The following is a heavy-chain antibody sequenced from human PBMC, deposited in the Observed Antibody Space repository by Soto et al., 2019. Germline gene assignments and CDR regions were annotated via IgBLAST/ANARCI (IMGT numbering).Heavy chain of an antibody. V-gene: IGHV1-69*06. Sequence: SVKVYCKASGGTFSSYAISLVRQAPGQGLEWMGGIIPIFGTANYAQKFQGRVTITADKSTSTAYMELSSLRSEDTAVYYCASPSDYYDSSGYYYWGQGTMVTVSS. CDR2: IIPIFGTA. CDR3: ASPSDYYDSSGYYY. CDR1: GGTFSSYA. J-gene: IGHJ4*02. D-gene: IGHD3-22*01.